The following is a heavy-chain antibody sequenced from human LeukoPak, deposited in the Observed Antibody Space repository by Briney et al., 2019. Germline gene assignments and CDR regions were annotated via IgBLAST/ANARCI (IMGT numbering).Heavy chain of an antibody. CDR1: GFTFNGYG. J-gene: IGHJ4*02. CDR3: LTSSFDH. CDR2: ISSISSTI. Sequence: GGSLRLSCAASGFTFNGYGMNWVRQAPGKGLEWVSYISSISSTIYYSDSVKGRFTISRDNAKNSLYLQMDSLRVEDTALYYCLTSSFDHWGQGTLVTVSS. V-gene: IGHV3-48*01.